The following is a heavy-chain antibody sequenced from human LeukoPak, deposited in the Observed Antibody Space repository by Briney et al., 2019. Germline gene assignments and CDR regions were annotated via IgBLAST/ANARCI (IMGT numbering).Heavy chain of an antibody. CDR2: ISSSSSYI. V-gene: IGHV3-21*01. Sequence: GGSLRLSCAASGFTFSSYSMNWVRQAPGKGLEWVSSISSSSSYIYYADSVKGRFTISRDNAKNSLYLQMNSLRAEDTAVYYYARDSPHYYGWGSRGRDFDYWGQGTLVTVSS. CDR1: GFTFSSYS. D-gene: IGHD3-10*01. J-gene: IGHJ4*02. CDR3: ARDSPHYYGWGSRGRDFDY.